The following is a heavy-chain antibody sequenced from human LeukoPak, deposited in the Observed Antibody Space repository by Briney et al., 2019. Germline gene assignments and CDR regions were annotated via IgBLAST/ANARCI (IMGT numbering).Heavy chain of an antibody. CDR3: ARGLVDAFDI. J-gene: IGHJ3*02. CDR1: GFTFSSHS. V-gene: IGHV3-53*01. CDR2: IYSGGST. Sequence: GGSLRLSCAASGFTFSSHSMNWVRQAPGKGLEWVSVIYSGGSTYYADSVKGRFTISRDNSKNTLYLQMNSLRAEDTAVYYCARGLVDAFDIWGQGTMATVSS. D-gene: IGHD6-19*01.